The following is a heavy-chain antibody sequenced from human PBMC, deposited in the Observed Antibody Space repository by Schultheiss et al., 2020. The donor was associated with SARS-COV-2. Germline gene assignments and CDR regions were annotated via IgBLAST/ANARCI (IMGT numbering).Heavy chain of an antibody. D-gene: IGHD2-2*01. Sequence: SETLSLTCAVYGGSFSGYYWSWIRQPPGKGLEWIGEINHSGSTNYNPSLKSRVTISVDTSKNQFSLKLSSVTDADTAVYYCARGVRRTIFDYWGQGTLVTVSS. CDR3: ARGVRRTIFDY. J-gene: IGHJ4*02. V-gene: IGHV4-34*01. CDR1: GGSFSGYY. CDR2: INHSGST.